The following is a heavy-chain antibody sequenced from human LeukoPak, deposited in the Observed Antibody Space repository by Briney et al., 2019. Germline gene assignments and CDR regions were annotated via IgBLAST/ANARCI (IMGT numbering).Heavy chain of an antibody. V-gene: IGHV1-8*01. CDR3: AAEGRYDYYDY. J-gene: IGHJ4*02. D-gene: IGHD1-26*01. CDR2: MNPNSGNT. CDR1: GYTFTSYD. Sequence: ASVKVSCKASGYTFTSYDINWVRQATGQGLEWMGWMNPNSGNTGYAQKFQGRVTITRDMSTSTAYMELSSLRSEDTAVYYCAAEGRYDYYDYWGQGTLVTVSS.